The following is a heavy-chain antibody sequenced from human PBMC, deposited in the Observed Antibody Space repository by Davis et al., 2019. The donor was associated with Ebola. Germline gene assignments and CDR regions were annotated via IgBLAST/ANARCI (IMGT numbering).Heavy chain of an antibody. CDR1: GFTFRTYA. D-gene: IGHD6-19*01. J-gene: IGHJ6*04. Sequence: GESLKISCAASGFTFRTYAMHWVRQTPGKGLEWVAVMSYDGRYKYYADSVKGRFTISRDNSKNTLYLQMNSLRVEDTAVYFCARDPSGGSGWSVGYYGMDVWGKGTTVTVSS. V-gene: IGHV3-30*04. CDR3: ARDPSGGSGWSVGYYGMDV. CDR2: MSYDGRYK.